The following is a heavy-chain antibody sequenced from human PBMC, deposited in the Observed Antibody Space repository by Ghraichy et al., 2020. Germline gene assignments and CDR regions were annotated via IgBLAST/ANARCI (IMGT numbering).Heavy chain of an antibody. CDR2: VYYSGTT. CDR3: ARGLPGYCGGGVCYSIDF. D-gene: IGHD2-15*01. Sequence: SETLSLTCTVSGGSISPYYWSWIRQPPGKGLEWIGYVYYSGTTNYNPSLKSRVTISLDGSTNHFSLKLSSVTAADTAVYYCARGLPGYCGGGVCYSIDFWGQGTLVTVSS. V-gene: IGHV4-59*01. CDR1: GGSISPYY. J-gene: IGHJ4*02.